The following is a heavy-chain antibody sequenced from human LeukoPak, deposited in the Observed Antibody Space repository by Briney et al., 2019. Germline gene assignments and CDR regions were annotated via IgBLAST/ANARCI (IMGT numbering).Heavy chain of an antibody. J-gene: IGHJ3*02. CDR1: GGSISSYY. Sequence: SETLSLTCTVSGGSISSYYWSWIRQPPGKGLEWIGYIYYSGSTNYNPSLKSRVTISVDTSKNQFSPKLSSVTAADTALYYCASDRVYYYDSSGYSSDAFDIWGQGTMVTVSS. CDR3: ASDRVYYYDSSGYSSDAFDI. V-gene: IGHV4-59*01. D-gene: IGHD3-22*01. CDR2: IYYSGST.